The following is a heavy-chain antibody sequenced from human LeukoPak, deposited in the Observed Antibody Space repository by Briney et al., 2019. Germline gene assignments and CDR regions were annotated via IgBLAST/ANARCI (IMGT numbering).Heavy chain of an antibody. CDR1: GFTFSSYS. Sequence: GGTLRLSCAASGFTFSSYSMNWVRRSPGKGLEWFSSISSSSSYIYYANSVKGRFTISRDYAKNSLNLQMNSLRAQDTAVYYCARARGGMSDYWGQGTLVTVSS. V-gene: IGHV3-21*01. J-gene: IGHJ4*02. CDR2: ISSSSSYI. CDR3: ARARGGMSDY. D-gene: IGHD3-16*01.